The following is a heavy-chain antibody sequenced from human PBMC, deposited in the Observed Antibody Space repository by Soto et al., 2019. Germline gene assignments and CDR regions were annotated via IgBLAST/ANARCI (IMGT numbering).Heavy chain of an antibody. CDR2: INPHGGST. Sequence: ASVKVSCKAPGDTFTSYYLNWVRQAPGQGLEWMGVINPHGGSTKYAQKFQGRITMTRDTSRSTVYMELSSLRSDDTAIYYCTRSSGGNFGIIIEGSNWFDPWGQGTLVTVAS. CDR3: TRSSGGNFGIIIEGSNWFDP. J-gene: IGHJ5*02. V-gene: IGHV1-46*01. CDR1: GDTFTSYY. D-gene: IGHD3-3*01.